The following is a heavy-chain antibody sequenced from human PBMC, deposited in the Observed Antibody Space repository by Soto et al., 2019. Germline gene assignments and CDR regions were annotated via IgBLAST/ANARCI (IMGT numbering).Heavy chain of an antibody. CDR2: INHSGST. Sequence: SETLSLTCAVYGGSFSGYYWSWIRQPPGKGLEWIGEINHSGSTNYNPSLKSRVTISVDTSKNQFSLKLSSVTAADTAVYYCASSQISSSSHDFDYWGQGTLVTVSS. CDR1: GGSFSGYY. J-gene: IGHJ4*02. CDR3: ASSQISSSSHDFDY. D-gene: IGHD6-6*01. V-gene: IGHV4-34*01.